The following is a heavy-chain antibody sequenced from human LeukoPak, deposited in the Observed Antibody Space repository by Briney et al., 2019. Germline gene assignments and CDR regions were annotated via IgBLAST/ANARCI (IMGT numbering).Heavy chain of an antibody. CDR3: ARRGYGDYAPFDY. V-gene: IGHV3-66*04. CDR2: IYSGGST. J-gene: IGHJ4*02. D-gene: IGHD4-17*01. Sequence: SGGPLRLSCAVSGFTVSSNYMSWVRQAPGKGLEWVSIIYSGGSTYYADSVKGRFTISRDISKNTLYLQMNSLRAEDTAVYYCARRGYGDYAPFDYWGQGTLVTVSS. CDR1: GFTVSSNY.